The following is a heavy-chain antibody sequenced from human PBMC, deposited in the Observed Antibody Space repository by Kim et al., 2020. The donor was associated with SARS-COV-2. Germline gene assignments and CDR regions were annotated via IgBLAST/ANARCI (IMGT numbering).Heavy chain of an antibody. CDR3: AKDYIAWDV. D-gene: IGHD3-10*01. CDR2: ISGSGGST. Sequence: GGSLRLSCEASGFSLSAYAMTWVRQAPGKGLEWVSGISGSGGSTYYADSVKGRFTISRDNSKNTLSLQMNSLRLEDTAVYYCAKDYIAWDVWGQGTTVIVSS. CDR1: GFSLSAYA. J-gene: IGHJ6*02. V-gene: IGHV3-23*01.